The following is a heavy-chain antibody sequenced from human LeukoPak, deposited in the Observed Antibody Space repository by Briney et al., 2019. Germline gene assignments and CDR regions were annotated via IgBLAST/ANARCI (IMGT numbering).Heavy chain of an antibody. V-gene: IGHV3-74*01. CDR3: AAEPFWAYGWGSLGS. Sequence: GGSLRLSCAASGFTFSSYWMHWVRQAPGKGLVWVSRINSDGSSTSYADSVKGRFTISRDNAKNTLYLQMNSLRAEDTAVYYGAAEPFWAYGWGSLGSWGRGALVTVSS. J-gene: IGHJ4*02. D-gene: IGHD3-10*01. CDR2: INSDGSST. CDR1: GFTFSSYW.